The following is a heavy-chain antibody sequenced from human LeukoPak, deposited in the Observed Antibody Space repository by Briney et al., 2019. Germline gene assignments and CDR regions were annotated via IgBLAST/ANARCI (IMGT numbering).Heavy chain of an antibody. D-gene: IGHD3-22*01. CDR3: AKDMIVGENCFDP. CDR1: GFTFSSYG. CDR2: IRYDGSNK. Sequence: PGGSLRLSCAASGFTFSSYGMHWVRQAPGKGLEWVAFIRYDGSNKYYADSVKGRFTISRDNSKNTLYLQMNSLRAEDTAVYYCAKDMIVGENCFDPWGQGTLVTVSS. J-gene: IGHJ5*02. V-gene: IGHV3-30*02.